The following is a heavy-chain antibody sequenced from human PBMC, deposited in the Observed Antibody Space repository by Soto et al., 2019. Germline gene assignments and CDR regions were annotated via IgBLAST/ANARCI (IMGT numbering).Heavy chain of an antibody. CDR3: AKESAAMYYFDY. CDR1: GFTFSSYA. D-gene: IGHD2-2*01. J-gene: IGHJ4*02. V-gene: IGHV3-23*01. CDR2: ISGSGGST. Sequence: EVQLLESGGGLVQPGGSLRLSCAASGFTFSSYAMSWVRQAPGKGLEWVSAISGSGGSTYYADSVKGRFTISRDNSKNALYVQMNSLRAEDTAVYYCAKESAAMYYFDYWGQGTLVTVSS.